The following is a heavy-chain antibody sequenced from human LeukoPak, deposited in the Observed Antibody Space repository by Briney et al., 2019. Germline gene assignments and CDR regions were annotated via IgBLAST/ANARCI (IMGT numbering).Heavy chain of an antibody. D-gene: IGHD3-9*01. J-gene: IGHJ6*02. CDR3: ARDHWLFSSKTWYYYGMDV. V-gene: IGHV4-59*01. CDR2: IDPSVSA. CDR1: GGSISPYY. Sequence: PSETSSLICVVSGGSISPYYWSWIRQSPGKGLEWIGYIDPSVSASYNPSLKSRVTIFVDTSKNLFSLILTSVSASDTAIYYCARDHWLFSSKTWYYYGMDVWGQGTTVTVSS.